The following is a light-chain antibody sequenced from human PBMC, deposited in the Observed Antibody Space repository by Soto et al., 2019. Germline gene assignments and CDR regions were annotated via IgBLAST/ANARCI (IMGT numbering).Light chain of an antibody. CDR2: GAS. V-gene: IGKV3-20*01. J-gene: IGKJ1*01. Sequence: VLTQSPGAXSXXPXXXXXXXXTASQSVTSSYLAWYQQKPGQAPRLLIYGASSRATGIPDRFSGSGSGTDFTLTISRLEPEDFAVYYCHQYGSSPSTFGQGTKVDIK. CDR3: HQYGSSPST. CDR1: QSVTSSY.